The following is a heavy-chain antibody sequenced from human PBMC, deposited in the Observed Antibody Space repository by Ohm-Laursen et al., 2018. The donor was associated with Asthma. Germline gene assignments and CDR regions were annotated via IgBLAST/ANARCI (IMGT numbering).Heavy chain of an antibody. Sequence: SLRLSCAASGFTLGDYFMHWVRQGPGEGLEWVSYISSSSSTIYYADSVKGRFTISRDNAKNSLYLQMNNLRAEDAAIYYCAREWGGMDVWGQGTTVTVSS. CDR2: ISSSSSTI. CDR3: AREWGGMDV. D-gene: IGHD3-16*01. V-gene: IGHV3-48*01. CDR1: GFTLGDYF. J-gene: IGHJ6*02.